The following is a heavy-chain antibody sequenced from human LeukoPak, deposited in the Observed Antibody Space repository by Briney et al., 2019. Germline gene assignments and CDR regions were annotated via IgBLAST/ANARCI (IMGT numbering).Heavy chain of an antibody. D-gene: IGHD3-10*01. J-gene: IGHJ6*02. Sequence: SETLSLTCAVYGGSFSGYYWSWIRQPPGKGLEWIGEINHSGSTNYNPSLKSRVTISVDTSKNQFSLKLSSVTAADTAVYYCARQRITMVLGVIYYYYGMDVWGQGTTVTVSS. CDR1: GGSFSGYY. CDR2: INHSGST. V-gene: IGHV4-34*01. CDR3: ARQRITMVLGVIYYYYGMDV.